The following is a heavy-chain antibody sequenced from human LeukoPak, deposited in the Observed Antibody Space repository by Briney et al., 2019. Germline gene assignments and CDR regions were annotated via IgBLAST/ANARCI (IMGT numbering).Heavy chain of an antibody. Sequence: GGSLRLSCEASGFTFTKFWMSWVRQAPGKGLEWVANIQEDGKKENYVDSVRGRFTISRDNAKNSIYLQMNSLRVEDTAVYYCAKDIVGGGDDYWGQGTLVIVSS. V-gene: IGHV3-7*01. D-gene: IGHD2-21*02. CDR2: IQEDGKKE. CDR3: AKDIVGGGDDY. J-gene: IGHJ4*02. CDR1: GFTFTKFW.